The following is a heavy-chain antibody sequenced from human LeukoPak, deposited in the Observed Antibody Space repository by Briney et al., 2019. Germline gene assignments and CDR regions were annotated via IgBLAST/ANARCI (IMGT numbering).Heavy chain of an antibody. Sequence: PGGSLRLSCTDSGFTFNIYDLSWVRQAPGKGLEWVSSIGATRGVTKFADFVKGRFSIFRDNSENTLYLQMNSLTVEDTAVYYCAKDIAGDDSCDYQFWGQGTLVTVSS. CDR3: AKDIAGDDSCDYQF. CDR1: GFTFNIYD. D-gene: IGHD3-22*01. CDR2: IGATRGVT. V-gene: IGHV3-23*01. J-gene: IGHJ4*02.